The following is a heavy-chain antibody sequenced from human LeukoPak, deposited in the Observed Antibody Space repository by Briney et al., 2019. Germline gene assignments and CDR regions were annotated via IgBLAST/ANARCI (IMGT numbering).Heavy chain of an antibody. D-gene: IGHD2-2*01. CDR1: GFTFNSYS. CDR3: ARDLSSTSSWATVPDY. CDR2: ISSSSNYI. Sequence: AGGSLRLSCAASGFTFNSYSMNWVRQAPGKGLEWVSSISSSSNYIYYADSLKGRFTISRDNAKNSLYLQMNSLRAEDTAVYYCARDLSSTSSWATVPDYWGQGTLVTVSS. V-gene: IGHV3-21*01. J-gene: IGHJ4*02.